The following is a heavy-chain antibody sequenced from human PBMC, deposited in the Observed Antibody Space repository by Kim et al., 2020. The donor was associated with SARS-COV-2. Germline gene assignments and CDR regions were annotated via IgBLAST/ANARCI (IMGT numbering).Heavy chain of an antibody. CDR3: SALYGGFDP. V-gene: IGHV3-7*03. J-gene: IGHJ5*02. D-gene: IGHD3-10*01. Sequence: GGSLRLSCEASGFTVSTCWMSWVRQAPGKGLEWVANINEDGSDRYYVDSVKGRFTISRDNAKNSLYLHMNSLRAEDSAVYYCSALYGGFDPWGQGTQVTVSS. CDR2: INEDGSDR. CDR1: GFTVSTCW.